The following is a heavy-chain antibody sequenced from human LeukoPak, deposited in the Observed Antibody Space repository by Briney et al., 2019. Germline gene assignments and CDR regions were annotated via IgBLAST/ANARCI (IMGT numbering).Heavy chain of an antibody. D-gene: IGHD2-2*02. Sequence: GGSLRLSCAASGFTFSSYAMSWVRQAPGKGLEWVSAISGSGGSTYYADSVKGRFTISRDNSKNTLYLQMNSLRAEDTAVYYCAKLRSCSSTSCYMVPRGRNWFDSWGQRTLVTVSS. V-gene: IGHV3-23*01. CDR2: ISGSGGST. J-gene: IGHJ5*01. CDR1: GFTFSSYA. CDR3: AKLRSCSSTSCYMVPRGRNWFDS.